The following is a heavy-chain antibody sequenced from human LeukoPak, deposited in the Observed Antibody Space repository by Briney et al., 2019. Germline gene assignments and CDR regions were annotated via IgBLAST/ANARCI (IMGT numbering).Heavy chain of an antibody. J-gene: IGHJ4*02. CDR2: IWYDGSNK. V-gene: IGHV3-33*08. Sequence: GGSLRLSCAASGFTFSTYGMSWVRRAPGKGLEWVAVIWYDGSNKYYADSVKGRFTISRDNSKNTLYLQMNSLRAEDTAVYYCARDMVGYYYGSGSYEYWGQGTLVTVSS. CDR3: ARDMVGYYYGSGSYEY. CDR1: GFTFSTYG. D-gene: IGHD3-10*01.